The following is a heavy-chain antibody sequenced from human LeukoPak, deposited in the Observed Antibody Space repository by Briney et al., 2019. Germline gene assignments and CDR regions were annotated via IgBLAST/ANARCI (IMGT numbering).Heavy chain of an antibody. D-gene: IGHD2-15*01. J-gene: IGHJ4*02. CDR1: GYSFTSYW. V-gene: IGHV5-10-1*01. Sequence: GESLKISCKGSGYSFTSYWISWVRQMPGKSLEWVGRIDPSDSYTNYSPSFQGHVTISADKSISTAYLQWSSLKASDTAMYYCARHDIVVVVAAADYWGQGTLVTVSS. CDR3: ARHDIVVVVAAADY. CDR2: IDPSDSYT.